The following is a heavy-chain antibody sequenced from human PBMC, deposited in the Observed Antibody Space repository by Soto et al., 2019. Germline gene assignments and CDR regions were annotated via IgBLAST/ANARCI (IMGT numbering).Heavy chain of an antibody. D-gene: IGHD6-13*01. J-gene: IGHJ5*01. Sequence: QVQLVQSGAELKKPGASVKVSCKTSGYTSITYEITWVRQATGQGLEWMGWMNPRSGNTGYAQKFQGRVAMTRNTSINTAYLELTDLTSEDTAVYYCARGDSFTSSWYWFDSWGQGTLVTVSS. CDR2: MNPRSGNT. CDR1: GYTSITYE. CDR3: ARGDSFTSSWYWFDS. V-gene: IGHV1-8*01.